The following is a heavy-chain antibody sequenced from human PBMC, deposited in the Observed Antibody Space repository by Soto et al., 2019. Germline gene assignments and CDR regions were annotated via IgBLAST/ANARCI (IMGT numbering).Heavy chain of an antibody. V-gene: IGHV3-15*07. Sequence: EVQLVESGGGLVQPGGSLRLSCAASGFSITNTWMHWVRQAPGKGLEWVGRVKSKADGGTADYAAPVKGRFTVSRDDSKNTQYLQMHSLKMEDTAVYYCTSYPDFWGGHTPLWGQGTLVTVSS. D-gene: IGHD3-3*01. CDR1: GFSITNTW. CDR3: TSYPDFWGGHTPL. CDR2: VKSKADGGTA. J-gene: IGHJ4*02.